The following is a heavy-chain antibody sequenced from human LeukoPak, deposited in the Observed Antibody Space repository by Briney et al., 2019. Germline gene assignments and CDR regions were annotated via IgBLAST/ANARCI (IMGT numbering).Heavy chain of an antibody. Sequence: GGSLRLSCAASGFTFSSTAMHWVRQGPGKGLEWVAYIAHHGNNKYYADSVKGRFTISRDNSKRTLYLQMNSLRADDTAVYYCAKDGSWSCTDWGQGALVTVSS. J-gene: IGHJ4*02. CDR2: IAHHGNNK. CDR1: GFTFSSTA. CDR3: AKDGSWSCTD. D-gene: IGHD2-8*02. V-gene: IGHV3-30*02.